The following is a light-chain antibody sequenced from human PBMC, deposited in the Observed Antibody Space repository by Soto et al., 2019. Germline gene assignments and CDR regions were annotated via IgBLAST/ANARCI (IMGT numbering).Light chain of an antibody. CDR3: SSYTSSSTRV. CDR2: DVS. CDR1: SSDVGGYNY. Sequence: QSALTQPASVSGSPGQSITISCTGTSSDVGGYNYISWYQQHPGKAPKLMIYDVSNRPSGVSSRFSGSKSGNTASLTISRLQAEDEADYYCSSYTSSSTRVFGTGTKLTVL. J-gene: IGLJ1*01. V-gene: IGLV2-14*01.